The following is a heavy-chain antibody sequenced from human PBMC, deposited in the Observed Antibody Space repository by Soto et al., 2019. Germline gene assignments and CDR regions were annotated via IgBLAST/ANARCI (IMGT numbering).Heavy chain of an antibody. D-gene: IGHD1-1*01. CDR1: GYTFTSYG. CDR3: ARGRYGDY. J-gene: IGHJ4*02. CDR2: ISVRNGDT. V-gene: IGHV1-18*01. Sequence: QVHLVQSGAEVKKPGASVKVSCKGSGYTFTSYGITWVRQAPGQGLEWMGWISVRNGDTDYAQKLQGRVTVTRDTSTSTAYMELRSLRSDDTAVYYCARGRYGDYWGQGALVTVSS.